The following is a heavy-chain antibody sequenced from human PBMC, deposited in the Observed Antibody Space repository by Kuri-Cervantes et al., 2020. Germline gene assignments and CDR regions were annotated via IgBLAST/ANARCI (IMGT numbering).Heavy chain of an antibody. V-gene: IGHV3-13*01. J-gene: IGHJ4*02. CDR1: GFTFSSYS. Sequence: GESLKISCAASGFTFSSYSMNWVRQAAGKGLEWVSAIGTAGDTYYPGSVKGRFTISRENAKNSLYLQMNSLRAGDTAVYYCAREGSSGWDLDYWGQGTLVTVSS. D-gene: IGHD6-19*01. CDR2: IGTAGDT. CDR3: AREGSSGWDLDY.